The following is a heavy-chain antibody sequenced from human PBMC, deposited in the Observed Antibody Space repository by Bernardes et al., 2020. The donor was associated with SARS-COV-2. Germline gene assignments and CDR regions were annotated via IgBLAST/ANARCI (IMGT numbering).Heavy chain of an antibody. V-gene: IGHV3-48*01. D-gene: IGHD3-16*01. Sequence: GGSLRLSCAASGFTFSNYHMNWVRQAPGKGLEWVSYINPSSSTIYYADSVKGRFTISRDNAESSLYLQMNSLRAEDTAVYYCATGGSYWGQGTLVTVSS. CDR3: ATGGSY. CDR2: INPSSSTI. J-gene: IGHJ4*02. CDR1: GFTFSNYH.